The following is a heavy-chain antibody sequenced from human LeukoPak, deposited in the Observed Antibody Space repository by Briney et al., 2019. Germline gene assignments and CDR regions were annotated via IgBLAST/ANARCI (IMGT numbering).Heavy chain of an antibody. CDR1: GFTFDHYA. V-gene: IGHV3-43*02. CDR3: ARTLWFGEFSNYYGMDV. CDR2: ISGDGGST. D-gene: IGHD3-10*01. J-gene: IGHJ6*02. Sequence: GGSLRLSCAASGFTFDHYAMHWVRQAPGKGLEWVSLISGDGGSTYYADSVKGRFTISRDNSKNSLYLQMNSLRTEDTALYYCARTLWFGEFSNYYGMDVWGQGTTVTVSS.